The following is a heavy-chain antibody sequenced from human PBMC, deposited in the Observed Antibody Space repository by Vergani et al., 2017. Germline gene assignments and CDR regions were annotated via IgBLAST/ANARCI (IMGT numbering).Heavy chain of an antibody. CDR1: GFTFDDYA. J-gene: IGHJ4*02. V-gene: IGHV4-31*02. CDR3: ARMGGYDEGDAFRIGYFDS. Sequence: VQLVESGGGLVQPGRSLRLSCAASGFTFDDYAMHWVRQAPGKGLEWIGYIYSTGSTHHNPSLRRRINMSVDTSMNQFSLKLNSVTAADTAMFYCARMGGYDEGDAFRIGYFDSWGPGILVTVSS. CDR2: IYSTGSTH. D-gene: IGHD3-22*01.